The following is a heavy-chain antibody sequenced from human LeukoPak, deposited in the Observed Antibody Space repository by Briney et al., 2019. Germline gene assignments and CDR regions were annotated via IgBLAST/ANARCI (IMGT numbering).Heavy chain of an antibody. CDR2: ISSSGSTI. Sequence: PGGSLRLSCAASGFTFSSYWMNWVRQAPGKGLEWVSYISSSGSTIYYADSVKGRFTISRDNAKNSLYLQMNSLRAEDTAVCYCAELGITMIGGVWGKGTTVTISS. J-gene: IGHJ6*04. V-gene: IGHV3-48*04. CDR3: AELGITMIGGV. CDR1: GFTFSSYW. D-gene: IGHD3-10*02.